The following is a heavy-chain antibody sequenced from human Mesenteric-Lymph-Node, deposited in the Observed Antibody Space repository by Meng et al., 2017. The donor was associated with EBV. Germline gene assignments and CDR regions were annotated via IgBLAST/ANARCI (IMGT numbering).Heavy chain of an antibody. J-gene: IGHJ4*02. CDR3: SRESWRAFDY. CDR2: TYYRSKWYN. CDR1: GDSVSNTNVA. V-gene: IGHV6-1*01. Sequence: QVQLPPSGPGLGEPSQTLPLPCATSGDSVSNTNVAWNWIRQSPSRGLEWLGRTYYRSKWYNEYAQSVKGRITINPDTSKSEFSLQLNSVTPDDTAVYYCSRESWRAFDYWGQGTLVTVSS.